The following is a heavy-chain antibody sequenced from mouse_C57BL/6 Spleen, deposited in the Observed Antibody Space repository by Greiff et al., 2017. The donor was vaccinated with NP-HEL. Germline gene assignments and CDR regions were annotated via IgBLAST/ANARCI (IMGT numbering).Heavy chain of an antibody. CDR3: ARKDYYGSSKDY. CDR2: IDPSDSYT. Sequence: QVQLQQSGAELVMPGASVKLSCKASGYTFTSYWMHWVKQRPGQGLEWIGEIDPSDSYTNYNQKFKGKSTLTVDKSSSTAYMQLSSLTSEDSAVYYCARKDYYGSSKDYWGQGTTLTVSS. D-gene: IGHD1-1*01. J-gene: IGHJ2*01. CDR1: GYTFTSYW. V-gene: IGHV1-69*01.